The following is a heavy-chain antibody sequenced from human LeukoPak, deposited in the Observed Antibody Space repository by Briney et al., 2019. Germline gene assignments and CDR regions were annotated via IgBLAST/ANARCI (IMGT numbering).Heavy chain of an antibody. CDR1: GFTFSDYG. J-gene: IGHJ6*02. CDR3: ARVQEWELPYYYYYGMDV. V-gene: IGHV3-30*02. Sequence: PGGSLRLSCAASGFTFSDYGMFWVRQAPGKGLEWVAFIRYDGSNKYYADSVKGRFTISRDNAKNSLYLQMNSLRAEDTAVYYCARVQEWELPYYYYYGMDVWGQGTTVTVSS. CDR2: IRYDGSNK. D-gene: IGHD1-26*01.